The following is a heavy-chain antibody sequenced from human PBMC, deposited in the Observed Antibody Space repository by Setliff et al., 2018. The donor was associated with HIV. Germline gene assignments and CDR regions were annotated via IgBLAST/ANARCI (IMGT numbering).Heavy chain of an antibody. J-gene: IGHJ4*02. D-gene: IGHD1-26*01. CDR2: IYPGDYVT. V-gene: IGHV5-51*01. CDR1: GYTFTNYW. CDR3: TRRRRAPGTEDLEAY. Sequence: SLKISCKASGYTFTNYWIGWVRQMPEKGLEWIGVIYPGDYVTRYGPSFQGQVSISADVSITTAYLQWSSLKASDTAMYYCTRRRRAPGTEDLEAYWGQGTLVTVSS.